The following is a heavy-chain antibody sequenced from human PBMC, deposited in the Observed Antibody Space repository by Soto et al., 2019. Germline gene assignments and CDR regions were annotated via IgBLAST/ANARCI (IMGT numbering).Heavy chain of an antibody. V-gene: IGHV3-23*01. CDR1: GFTFSSYA. D-gene: IGHD3-10*01. J-gene: IGHJ5*02. CDR3: AKDGNYYGSGSGVFNWFDP. Sequence: EVQLLESGGGLVQPGGSLRLSCAASGFTFSSYAMSWVRQAPGKGLEWVSAISGSGGSTYYADFVKGRFTISRDNSKNTLYLQMNSLRAEDTAVYYCAKDGNYYGSGSGVFNWFDPWGQGTLVTVSS. CDR2: ISGSGGST.